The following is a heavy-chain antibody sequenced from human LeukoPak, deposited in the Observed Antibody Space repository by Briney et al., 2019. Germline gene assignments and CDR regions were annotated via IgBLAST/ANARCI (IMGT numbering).Heavy chain of an antibody. V-gene: IGHV1-69*13. CDR3: AASRDYGDYEADY. CDR2: IIPIFGTA. D-gene: IGHD4-17*01. CDR1: GGTFSSYA. Sequence: GASVKVSCKASGGTFSSYAISWVRQAPGQGLEWMGGIIPIFGTANYAQKFQGRVTITADESTSTAYMELSSLRSDDTAVYYCAASRDYGDYEADYWGQGTLVTVSS. J-gene: IGHJ4*02.